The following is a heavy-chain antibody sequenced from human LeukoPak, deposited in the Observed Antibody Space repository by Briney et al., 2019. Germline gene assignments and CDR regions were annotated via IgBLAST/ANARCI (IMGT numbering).Heavy chain of an antibody. V-gene: IGHV4-59*08. J-gene: IGHJ4*02. Sequence: PSETLSLTCTVSGGSISSYYWSWIRQPPGKGLEWIGYIYYSGSTNYNPSLKSRVTISVDTSKNQFSLKLSSVTAADTAVYCCARHRGYSYGPSVYYFDYWGQGTLVTVSS. CDR3: ARHRGYSYGPSVYYFDY. D-gene: IGHD5-18*01. CDR1: GGSISSYY. CDR2: IYYSGST.